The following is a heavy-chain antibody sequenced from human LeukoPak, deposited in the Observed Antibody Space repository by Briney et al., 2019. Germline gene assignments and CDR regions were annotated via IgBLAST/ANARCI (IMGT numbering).Heavy chain of an antibody. CDR1: GGSISSSSYY. V-gene: IGHV4-39*07. Sequence: SETLSLTCTVSGGSISSSSYYWGWIRQPPGKGLEWIGGIYYSGSTYYNPSLKSRVTISVDTSKNQFSLKLSSVTAADTAVYYCARDGVVANDAFDIWGQGTMVTVSS. D-gene: IGHD5-12*01. J-gene: IGHJ3*02. CDR2: IYYSGST. CDR3: ARDGVVANDAFDI.